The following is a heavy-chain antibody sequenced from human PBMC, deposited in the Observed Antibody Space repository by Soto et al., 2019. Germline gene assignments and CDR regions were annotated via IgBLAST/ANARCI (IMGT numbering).Heavy chain of an antibody. Sequence: GGSLRLSCAASGFTFSSYSMNWVRQAPGKGLEWVSSISSSSSYIYYADSVKGRFTISRDNAKNSLYLQMNSLRAEDTAVYYCASIGGTNCSSTSCPIDYWGQGTLVTVSS. CDR1: GFTFSSYS. J-gene: IGHJ4*02. D-gene: IGHD2-2*01. CDR3: ASIGGTNCSSTSCPIDY. CDR2: ISSSSSYI. V-gene: IGHV3-21*01.